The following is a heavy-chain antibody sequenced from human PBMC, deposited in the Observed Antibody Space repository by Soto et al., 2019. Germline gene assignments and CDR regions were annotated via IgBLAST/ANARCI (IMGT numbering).Heavy chain of an antibody. V-gene: IGHV3-48*02. CDR3: ASDYCSGGSCSPPFDY. Sequence: GGSLRLSCAASGFTFSSYSMNWVRQAPGKGLEWVSYISSSSSTIYYADSVKGRFTISRDNAKNSLYLQMNSLRDEDTAVYYCASDYCSGGSCSPPFDYWGQGTLVTVSS. CDR2: ISSSSSTI. J-gene: IGHJ4*02. CDR1: GFTFSSYS. D-gene: IGHD2-15*01.